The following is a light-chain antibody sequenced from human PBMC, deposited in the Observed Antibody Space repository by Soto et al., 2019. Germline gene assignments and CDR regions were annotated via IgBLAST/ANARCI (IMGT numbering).Light chain of an antibody. J-gene: IGLJ2*01. CDR1: SSDIGSYKY. V-gene: IGLV2-14*03. CDR2: DVS. CDR3: SSYTSSSTRV. Sequence: QSALTQPASVSGSPGQSVTISCTGTSSDIGSYKYVSWYQQYPGKAPKLMIYDVSNRPSGVSNRFSGSKSGNTASLTISGLQAEDEADYYCSSYTSSSTRVFGGGTKVTVL.